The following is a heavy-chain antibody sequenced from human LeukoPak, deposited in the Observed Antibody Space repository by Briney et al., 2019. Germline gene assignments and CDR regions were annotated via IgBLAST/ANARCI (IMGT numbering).Heavy chain of an antibody. CDR3: ARGHITMIVVVITTPVPSGGMDV. V-gene: IGHV3-48*03. Sequence: PGGSLRLSCAASGFTFSSYEMNWVRQAPGKGLEWVSYISSSGSTIYYADSVKGRFTISRDNAKNSLYLQMNSLRAEDTAVYYCARGHITMIVVVITTPVPSGGMDVWGQGTTVTVSS. J-gene: IGHJ6*02. CDR1: GFTFSSYE. CDR2: ISSSGSTI. D-gene: IGHD3-22*01.